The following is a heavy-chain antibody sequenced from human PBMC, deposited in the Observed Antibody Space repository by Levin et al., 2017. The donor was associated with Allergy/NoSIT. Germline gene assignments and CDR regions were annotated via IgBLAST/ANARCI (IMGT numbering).Heavy chain of an antibody. CDR1: GGSFSGYY. D-gene: IGHD3-16*01. Sequence: SETLSLTCAVYGGSFSGYYWSWIRQPPGKGLEWIGEINHSGSTNYNPSLKSRVTISVDTSKNQFSLKLSSVTAADTAVYYCARWGGIWRASYMDVWGKGTTVTVSS. J-gene: IGHJ6*03. V-gene: IGHV4-34*01. CDR2: INHSGST. CDR3: ARWGGIWRASYMDV.